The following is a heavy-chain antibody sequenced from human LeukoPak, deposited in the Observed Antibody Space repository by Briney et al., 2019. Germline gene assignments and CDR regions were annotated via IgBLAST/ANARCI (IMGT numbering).Heavy chain of an antibody. J-gene: IGHJ4*02. CDR2: IYHSGST. V-gene: IGHV4-39*07. CDR3: ARGGGSYSGDFDY. D-gene: IGHD1-26*01. CDR1: GVSISTSRYY. Sequence: SETLSLTCTVSGVSISTSRYYWGWIRQPPGKGLEWIGEIYHSGSTNYNPSLKSRVTISVDKSKNQFSLKLSSVTAADTAVYYCARGGGSYSGDFDYWGQGTLVTVSS.